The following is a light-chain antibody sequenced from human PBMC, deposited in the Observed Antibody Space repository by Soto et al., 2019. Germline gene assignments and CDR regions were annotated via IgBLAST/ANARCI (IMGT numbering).Light chain of an antibody. CDR2: DAS. Sequence: EIVLTQSPATLSLSPGERVTLSCRASQSVASYLAWYQQRPGQAPRLLISDASSRATGIPARFSGSGSGTDFTLPISSLEPEDFAVYYCQQRSNLPRTFGQGTKVEIK. CDR3: QQRSNLPRT. V-gene: IGKV3-11*01. J-gene: IGKJ1*01. CDR1: QSVASY.